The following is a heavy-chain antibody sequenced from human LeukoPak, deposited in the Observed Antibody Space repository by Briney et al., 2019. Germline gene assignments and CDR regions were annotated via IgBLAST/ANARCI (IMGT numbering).Heavy chain of an antibody. Sequence: GGSLRLSCTASGFTFSSYAMNWVRQAPGKGLEWVSGIGAGGTFTYYADSVKGRFTIFRDNSRNTLYLQMNSLRAEDTAVYYCARSEVDAFDIWGQGTMVTVSS. CDR3: ARSEVDAFDI. CDR1: GFTFSSYA. V-gene: IGHV3-23*01. D-gene: IGHD3-3*01. J-gene: IGHJ3*02. CDR2: IGAGGTFT.